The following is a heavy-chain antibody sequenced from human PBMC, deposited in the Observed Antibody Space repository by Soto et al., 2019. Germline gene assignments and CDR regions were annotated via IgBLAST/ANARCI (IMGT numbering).Heavy chain of an antibody. CDR1: GFTFSSYW. CDR3: ARDRQQRDFWSGYYPPMASYFDD. V-gene: IGHV3-7*01. J-gene: IGHJ4*02. CDR2: IKQDGSEK. Sequence: PGGSLRLSCAASGFTFSSYWMSWVRQAPGKGLEWVANIKQDGSEKYYVDSVKGRFTISRDNAKNSLYLQMNSLRAEDTAVYYCARDRQQRDFWSGYYPPMASYFDDWGQGTRVTVAS. D-gene: IGHD3-3*01.